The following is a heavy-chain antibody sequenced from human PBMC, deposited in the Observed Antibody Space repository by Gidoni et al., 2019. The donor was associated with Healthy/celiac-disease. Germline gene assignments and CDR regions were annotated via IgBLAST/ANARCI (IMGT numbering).Heavy chain of an antibody. J-gene: IGHJ6*02. D-gene: IGHD3-16*01. Sequence: EVQLVESGGGLVQPGRSLRLSCAASGFTFDAYAMHWVRQAPGKGLEWVSGISWNSGSIGYADSVKGRFTISRDNAKNSLYLQMNSLRAEDTALYYCAKDMGGSTAPDYYYYYGMDVWGQGTTVTVSS. CDR1: GFTFDAYA. CDR2: ISWNSGSI. V-gene: IGHV3-9*01. CDR3: AKDMGGSTAPDYYYYYGMDV.